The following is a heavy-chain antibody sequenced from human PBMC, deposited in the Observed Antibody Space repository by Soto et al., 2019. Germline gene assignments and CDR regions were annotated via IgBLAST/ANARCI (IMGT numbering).Heavy chain of an antibody. J-gene: IGHJ6*03. V-gene: IGHV3-23*01. CDR1: GFTFSSYA. CDR2: ISGSGGST. D-gene: IGHD2-2*01. CDR3: AQEVYCSSTRCYYYMDV. Sequence: EVQLSESGGGLVQPGGSLRLSCAASGFTFSSYAMNWVRQAPGKGLEWVSAISGSGGSTYYADSVKGRFTISRDNSKNTLYLQMNRLRAEDTAVYYCAQEVYCSSTRCYYYMDVWGKGTTVTVSS.